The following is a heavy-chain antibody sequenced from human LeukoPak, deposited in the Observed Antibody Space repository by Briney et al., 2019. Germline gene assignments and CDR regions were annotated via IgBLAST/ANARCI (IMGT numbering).Heavy chain of an antibody. V-gene: IGHV4-59*08. Sequence: SETLSLTCAVSGGSISSYYWSWIRQPPGKGLEWIGYLYYSENTNYNPSLKSRVTISVDTSKNQFSLKLSSVTAADTAVYYCARHAGSWSTRQYSFDYWGQGTLVTVSS. CDR1: GGSISSYY. D-gene: IGHD6-13*01. CDR2: LYYSENT. J-gene: IGHJ4*02. CDR3: ARHAGSWSTRQYSFDY.